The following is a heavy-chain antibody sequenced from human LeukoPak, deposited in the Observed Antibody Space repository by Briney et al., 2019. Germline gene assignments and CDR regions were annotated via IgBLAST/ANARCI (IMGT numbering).Heavy chain of an antibody. D-gene: IGHD6-13*01. CDR3: AKDAGGYSSSWHIDY. CDR2: ISYDGSNK. J-gene: IGHJ4*02. V-gene: IGHV3-30*18. CDR1: GSTFSSYG. Sequence: GGSLRLSCAASGSTFSSYGMHWVRQAPGKGLEWVAVISYDGSNKYYADSVKGRFTISRDNSKNTLYLQMNSLRAEDTAVYYCAKDAGGYSSSWHIDYWGQGTLVTVSS.